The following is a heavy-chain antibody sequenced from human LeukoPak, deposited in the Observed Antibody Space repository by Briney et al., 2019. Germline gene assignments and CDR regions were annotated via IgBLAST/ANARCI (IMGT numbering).Heavy chain of an antibody. CDR2: VYDSGST. D-gene: IGHD1-1*01. V-gene: IGHV4-39*01. CDR1: GGSISRSNYY. J-gene: IGHJ5*02. CDR3: ARPVPSRLGWFDP. Sequence: SGTLSLTCTVSGGSISRSNYYWGWIRQPPGKGLEWIGSVYDSGSTYYNTSLKSRVTISVDTSKHQFSLKLRSVTAADTAVYYCARPVPSRLGWFDPWGQGTLVTVSS.